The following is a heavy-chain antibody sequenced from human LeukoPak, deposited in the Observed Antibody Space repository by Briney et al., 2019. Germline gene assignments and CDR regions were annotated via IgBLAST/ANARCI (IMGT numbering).Heavy chain of an antibody. V-gene: IGHV4-59*12. J-gene: IGHJ4*02. D-gene: IGHD3-22*01. Sequence: PSETLSLTCSVSSGSMTDSCWSWFRQPPGKGFEWLGFIYPSGRIEYSPSLRSRVSFSVATSRMEATVRLRSVTASDTAAYYCTREGYDRSGYFLDFWGQGILVTVSS. CDR1: SGSMTDSC. CDR2: IYPSGRI. CDR3: TREGYDRSGYFLDF.